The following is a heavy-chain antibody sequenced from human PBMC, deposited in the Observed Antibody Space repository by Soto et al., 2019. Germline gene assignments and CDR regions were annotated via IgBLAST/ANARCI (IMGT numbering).Heavy chain of an antibody. J-gene: IGHJ6*02. Sequence: QVQLVESVGGVVQPGRSLRLSCAASGFTFSRYGLHWVRQAPGKGLEWVAVISYDGSNKYYADSVKGRLTISRDNSKNTLYLQMNSLRGEDTAVYYCAKPHIIANYYFYYGLDVWGQGTTVTVSS. CDR2: ISYDGSNK. CDR3: AKPHIIANYYFYYGLDV. CDR1: GFTFSRYG. V-gene: IGHV3-30*18.